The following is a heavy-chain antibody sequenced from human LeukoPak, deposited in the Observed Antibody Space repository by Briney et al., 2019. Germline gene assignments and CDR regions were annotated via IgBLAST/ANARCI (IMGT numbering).Heavy chain of an antibody. J-gene: IGHJ4*02. CDR1: GFTFSSYG. CDR2: IWYDGSNK. Sequence: GGSLRLSCAASGFTFSSYGMHWVRQAPGKGLEWVAVIWYDGSNKYYADSVKGRFTISRDNSKNTLYLQMNSLRAEDTAVYYRARDADLVGASGGDYWGQGTLVTVSS. D-gene: IGHD1-26*01. V-gene: IGHV3-33*01. CDR3: ARDADLVGASGGDY.